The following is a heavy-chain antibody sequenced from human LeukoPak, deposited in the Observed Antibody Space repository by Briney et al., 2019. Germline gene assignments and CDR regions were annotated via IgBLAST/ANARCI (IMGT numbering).Heavy chain of an antibody. CDR2: ISAYNGNT. J-gene: IGHJ5*02. CDR1: GYTFTSYG. V-gene: IGHV1-18*01. Sequence: GASVKVSCKASGYTFTSYGISWVRQAPGQGLEWMGWISAYNGNTNYAQKLQGRVTMTTDTSTSTAYMELRSLRSDDTAVYYCARGVRVRPVLLWFGELLDNWFDPWGQGTLVTVSS. CDR3: ARGVRVRPVLLWFGELLDNWFDP. D-gene: IGHD3-10*01.